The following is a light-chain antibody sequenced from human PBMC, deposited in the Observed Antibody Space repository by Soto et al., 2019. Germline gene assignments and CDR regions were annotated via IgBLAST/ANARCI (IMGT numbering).Light chain of an antibody. J-gene: IGLJ2*01. CDR2: SND. Sequence: QSVLTQPPSASGTPGQRVTISCSGSDSNIGSNGVNWYQHLPGMAPKLLTHSNDHRPSGVADRFSGSKSGVSASLAITGLQAEDEAHYYCHSYDRILSGPVLGGGTKLTVL. CDR1: DSNIGSNG. CDR3: HSYDRILSGPV. V-gene: IGLV1-44*01.